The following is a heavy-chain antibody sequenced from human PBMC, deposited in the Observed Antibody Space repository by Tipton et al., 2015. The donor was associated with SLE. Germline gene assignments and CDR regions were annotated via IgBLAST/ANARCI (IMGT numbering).Heavy chain of an antibody. V-gene: IGHV1-2*06. CDR3: ATDIWGAATGRK. D-gene: IGHD3-16*01. Sequence: QVQLVQSGPEVKKPGASVKVSCKASGYSFRGYYIHWVRQAPGQGLEWMGRINPNNGGTNYAQRFQGRVTMTGETSITTAYMEVSRLTSDDTAVYYCATDIWGAATGRKWGQGTLVTVSA. CDR2: INPNNGGT. J-gene: IGHJ4*02. CDR1: GYSFRGYY.